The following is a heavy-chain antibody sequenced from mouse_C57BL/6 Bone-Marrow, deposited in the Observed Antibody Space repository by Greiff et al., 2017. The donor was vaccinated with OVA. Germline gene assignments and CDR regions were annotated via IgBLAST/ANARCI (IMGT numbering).Heavy chain of an antibody. Sequence: EVKVVESGGGLVQPGGSLKLSCAASGFTFSDYGMAWVRQAPRKGPEWVAFISNLAYSIYYADTVTGRFTISRENAKNTLYLEMSSLRSEDTAMYYCARRKDYDEYFDVWGTGTTVTVSS. CDR1: GFTFSDYG. CDR2: ISNLAYSI. CDR3: ARRKDYDEYFDV. D-gene: IGHD2-4*01. V-gene: IGHV5-15*01. J-gene: IGHJ1*03.